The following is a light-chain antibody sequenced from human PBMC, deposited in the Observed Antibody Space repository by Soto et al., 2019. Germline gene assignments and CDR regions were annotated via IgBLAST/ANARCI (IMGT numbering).Light chain of an antibody. CDR3: SSFAGSNNYV. J-gene: IGLJ1*01. CDR1: SSDVGDYNY. CDR2: EVS. Sequence: QSALTQPPSASGSPGQSVTISCTGISSDVGDYNYVSWHQHHPGKAPKVMIYEVSNRPSGVPDRFSGSKSGNTASLTVSGLQAEDEADYYCSSFAGSNNYVFGTGTKLTVL. V-gene: IGLV2-8*01.